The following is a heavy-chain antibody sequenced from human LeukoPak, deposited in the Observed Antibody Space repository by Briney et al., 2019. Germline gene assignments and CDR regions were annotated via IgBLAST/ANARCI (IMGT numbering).Heavy chain of an antibody. J-gene: IGHJ5*02. D-gene: IGHD2-2*02. CDR1: GITLSNYG. CDR2: LSGSGGGT. Sequence: GGSLRLSCAVSGITLSNYGMSWVRQAPGKGLEWVAGLSGSGGGTNYADSVKGRFTISRDNAKNTLYLQMNSLRAEDTAVYYCARYCSSTSCYSGGFGPWGQGTLVTVSS. V-gene: IGHV3-23*01. CDR3: ARYCSSTSCYSGGFGP.